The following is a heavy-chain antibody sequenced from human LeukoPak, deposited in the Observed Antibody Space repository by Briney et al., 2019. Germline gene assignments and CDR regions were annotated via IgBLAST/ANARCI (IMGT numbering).Heavy chain of an antibody. D-gene: IGHD3/OR15-3a*01. J-gene: IGHJ4*02. CDR1: GVSISSSNSY. CDR2: IYYSGNT. Sequence: SETLSLTCTVSGVSISSSNSYWGWIRQPPGKGLEWIGSIYYSGNTYYNASLKSRVSISIDTSKNQFSLKLTSVTAADTAVYYCARQTGSGLFILPGGQGTLVTVSS. CDR3: ARQTGSGLFILP. V-gene: IGHV4-39*01.